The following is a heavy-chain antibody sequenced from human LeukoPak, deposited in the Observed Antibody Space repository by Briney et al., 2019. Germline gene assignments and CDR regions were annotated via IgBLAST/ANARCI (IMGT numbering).Heavy chain of an antibody. CDR2: IYPSDSDT. V-gene: IGHV5-51*01. D-gene: IGHD3-10*01. J-gene: IGHJ5*02. CDR3: ARVCYGSGSYYKGSFDP. CDR1: GYSFTSYW. Sequence: GESLKISCQGSGYSFTSYWIGWVRQMPGKGLEWMGIIYPSDSDTRYSPSFQGQVTISADKSISTAYLQWSSLKVSDTAIYYCARVCYGSGSYYKGSFDPWGQGTLVTVSS.